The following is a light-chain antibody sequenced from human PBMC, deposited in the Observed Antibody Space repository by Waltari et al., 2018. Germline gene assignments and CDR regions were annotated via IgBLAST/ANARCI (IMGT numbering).Light chain of an antibody. J-gene: IGKJ2*01. CDR2: AAS. Sequence: DIQMTQSPSSLSTSVGDRVTITCRASQSIRTYLNWYQQKPGKAPKLLIYAASSVQSGVPSRFSGSGSGTDFTLTISSLQPEDFVTYYCQQSYSTPRTFGQGTRLEIK. V-gene: IGKV1-39*01. CDR1: QSIRTY. CDR3: QQSYSTPRT.